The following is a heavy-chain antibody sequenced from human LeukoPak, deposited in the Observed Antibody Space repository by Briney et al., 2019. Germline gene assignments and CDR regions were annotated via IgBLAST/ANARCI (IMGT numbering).Heavy chain of an antibody. J-gene: IGHJ4*02. CDR2: IYSDGST. D-gene: IGHD1-26*01. CDR1: GFIVSGDF. CDR3: ARERGRGRDSPWFDY. V-gene: IGHV3-53*01. Sequence: GGSLRLSCAASGFIVSGDFMSWVRQAPGKGLEWVSVIYSDGSTYYADSVKGRFTISRDNSMNTLDLQMTGLRAEDTAVYYCARERGRGRDSPWFDYWGQGTLVTVSS.